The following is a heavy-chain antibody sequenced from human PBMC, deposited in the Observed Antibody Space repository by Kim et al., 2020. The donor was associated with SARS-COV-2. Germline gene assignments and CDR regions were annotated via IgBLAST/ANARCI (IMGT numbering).Heavy chain of an antibody. CDR2: IYHSGST. CDR3: AREHVDIVARILDP. Sequence: SETLSLTCAVSGGSISSGGYSWSWIRQPPGKGLEWIGYIYHSGSTYYNPSLKSRVTISVDRSKNQFSLKLSSVTAADTAVYYCAREHVDIVARILDPWGQGTLVTVSS. J-gene: IGHJ5*02. V-gene: IGHV4-30-2*01. CDR1: GGSISSGGYS. D-gene: IGHD5-12*01.